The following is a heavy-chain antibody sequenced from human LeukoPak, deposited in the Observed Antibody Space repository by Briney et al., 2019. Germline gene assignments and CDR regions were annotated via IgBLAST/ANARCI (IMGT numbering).Heavy chain of an antibody. CDR3: ARVHATGYFSLDLGY. J-gene: IGHJ4*02. V-gene: IGHV1-2*02. CDR2: INPNTGGT. D-gene: IGHD3-9*01. Sequence: ASVKVSCKASGYTFTGYFMHWVRQAPGQGLDWMGWINPNTGGTKYAQKFQSRVTMTRDTSIGTAYMELSTVTSDDTAVYFCARVHATGYFSLDLGYWGQGTLVTVSS. CDR1: GYTFTGYF.